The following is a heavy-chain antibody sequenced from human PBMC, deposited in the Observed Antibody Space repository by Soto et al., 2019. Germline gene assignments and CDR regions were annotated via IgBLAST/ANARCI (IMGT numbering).Heavy chain of an antibody. J-gene: IGHJ4*02. Sequence: ASVKVSCKASGYTFTSYGISWVRQAPGQGLEWMGWISAYNGNTNYAQKIQGRVTMTTDTSTSTSYMEQRSFRFDDTAVYYCSRISYIVVVPAALDYWGQGT. CDR1: GYTFTSYG. CDR3: SRISYIVVVPAALDY. V-gene: IGHV1-18*01. CDR2: ISAYNGNT. D-gene: IGHD2-2*01.